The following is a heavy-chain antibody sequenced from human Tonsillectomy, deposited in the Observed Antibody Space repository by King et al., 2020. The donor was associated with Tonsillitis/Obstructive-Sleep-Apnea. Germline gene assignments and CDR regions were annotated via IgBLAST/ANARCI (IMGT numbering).Heavy chain of an antibody. CDR1: GGTFSSYA. D-gene: IGHD1-7*01. CDR3: ARDSLFNRITGTTVWFDP. CDR2: IIPILGIA. J-gene: IGHJ5*02. Sequence: QLVQSGAEVKKPGSSVKVSCKASGGTFSSYAISWVRQAPGQGLEWMGGIIPILGIANYAQKFQGRVTITADKSTSTAYMELSSLRSEDTAVYYCARDSLFNRITGTTVWFDPWGQGTLVTVSS. V-gene: IGHV1-69*10.